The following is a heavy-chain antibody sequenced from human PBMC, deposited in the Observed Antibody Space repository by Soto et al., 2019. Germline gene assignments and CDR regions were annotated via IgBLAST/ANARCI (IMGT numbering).Heavy chain of an antibody. CDR1: GGSISSRSYY. CDR3: ARRTVIPATVHDF. D-gene: IGHD2-2*01. V-gene: IGHV4-39*01. CDR2: IYYSGTT. J-gene: IGHJ4*02. Sequence: QLQLQESGPGLLKPSETLSLTCTVSGGSISSRSYYWGWIRQPPGKGLEWIGSIYYSGTTYYNPSLKSRVTISVDTSKNQFSLKLSSVTAADTAVYYCARRTVIPATVHDFWGQGTLVTVSS.